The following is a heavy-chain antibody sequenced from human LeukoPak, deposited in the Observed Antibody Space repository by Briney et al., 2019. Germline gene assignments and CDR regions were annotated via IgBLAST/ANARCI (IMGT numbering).Heavy chain of an antibody. CDR2: IYYSGST. CDR3: ARGGYDFWSGYYYFDY. CDR1: GGSISSGGYY. V-gene: IGHV4-31*03. Sequence: SETLSLTCTVSGGSISSGGYYWSWIRQHPGKGLEWIGYIYYSGSTYYNPSLKSRVTISVDTSKNQFSLKLSSVTAADTAVYYCARGGYDFWSGYYYFDYWGQGTLVTLSS. D-gene: IGHD3-3*01. J-gene: IGHJ4*02.